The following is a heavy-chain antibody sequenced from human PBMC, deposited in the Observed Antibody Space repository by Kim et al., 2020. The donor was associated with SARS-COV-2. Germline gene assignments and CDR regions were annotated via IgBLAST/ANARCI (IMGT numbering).Heavy chain of an antibody. CDR1: GGSISSYY. V-gene: IGHV4-59*01. D-gene: IGHD6-19*01. CDR3: ARGGHIAVAPFDY. J-gene: IGHJ4*02. Sequence: SETLSLTCTVSGGSISSYYWSWIRQPPGKGLEWIGYIYYSGSTNYHTSLKSRVTISVDTSKHQFSMKLNSVTDADTAVYYWARGGHIAVAPFDYWGQGTLVTVSS. CDR2: IYYSGST.